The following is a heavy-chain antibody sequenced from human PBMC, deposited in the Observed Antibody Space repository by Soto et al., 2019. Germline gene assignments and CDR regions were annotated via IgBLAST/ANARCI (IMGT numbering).Heavy chain of an antibody. CDR1: GYTFTSYA. V-gene: IGHV1-3*01. J-gene: IGHJ4*02. CDR2: INAGNGNT. D-gene: IGHD3-10*01. Sequence: GASVKVSCKASGYTFTSYAMHWVRQAPGQRLEWMGWINAGNGNTKYSQKFQGRVTITRDTSASTAYMELSSLRSEDTAVYYCARSIWFGELLFSRASSYFDYWGQGTLVTVSS. CDR3: ARSIWFGELLFSRASSYFDY.